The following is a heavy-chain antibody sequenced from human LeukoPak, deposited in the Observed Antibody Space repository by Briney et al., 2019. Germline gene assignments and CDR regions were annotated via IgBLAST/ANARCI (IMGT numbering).Heavy chain of an antibody. CDR3: ARAPTGYSSSWYKGGYYYYYMDV. CDR2: MNPYSGNT. D-gene: IGHD6-13*01. CDR1: GYTFTSYD. Sequence: GASVKVSCKASGYTFTSYDINWVRQATGQGLEWMGWMNPYSGNTGYAQKFQGRVTMTRNTSISTAYMELSSLRSEDTAVYCCARAPTGYSSSWYKGGYYYYYMDVWGKGTTVTISS. J-gene: IGHJ6*03. V-gene: IGHV1-8*01.